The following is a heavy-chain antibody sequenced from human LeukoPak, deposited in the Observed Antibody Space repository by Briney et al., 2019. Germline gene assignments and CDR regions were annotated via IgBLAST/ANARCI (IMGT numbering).Heavy chain of an antibody. CDR3: AREGVNYYGSSGYYAVY. V-gene: IGHV4-31*03. Sequence: SQTLSLTCTVSGGSISSGGYYWSWIRQHPGKGLEWIGYIYYSGSTSYNPSLKSRVTLSVDTSKNQFSLKLSSVTAADTAVYYCAREGVNYYGSSGYYAVYWGQGTLVTVSS. CDR2: IYYSGST. J-gene: IGHJ4*02. D-gene: IGHD3-22*01. CDR1: GGSISSGGYY.